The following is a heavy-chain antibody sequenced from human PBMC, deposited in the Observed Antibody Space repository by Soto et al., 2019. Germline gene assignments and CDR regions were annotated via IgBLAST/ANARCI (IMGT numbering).Heavy chain of an antibody. V-gene: IGHV4-31*03. J-gene: IGHJ4*02. CDR1: GGSISTVGHY. Sequence: SETLSLTCSVSGGSISTVGHYWTWIRQPPGKGLEWIGSIYHTGSTYYSKSLRSRLTMSVDTSKSQFSLRLSSVTAADMAVYYCARATGTLRSRNCDYWGQGSLVTVS. D-gene: IGHD1-1*01. CDR3: ARATGTLRSRNCDY. CDR2: IYHTGST.